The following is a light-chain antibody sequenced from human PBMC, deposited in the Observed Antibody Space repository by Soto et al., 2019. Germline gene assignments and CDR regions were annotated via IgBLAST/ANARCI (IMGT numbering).Light chain of an antibody. CDR1: QSISSY. Sequence: DIQMTQSPSSLSASVGDRVTITCRASQSISSYLNWYQQKPGKAPKLLIYAASSLQSGVPSRFSGSGSGTDFTLTISSLQPEDFAAYYCQQSYSNPVTFGQGTKVEIK. V-gene: IGKV1-39*01. J-gene: IGKJ1*01. CDR2: AAS. CDR3: QQSYSNPVT.